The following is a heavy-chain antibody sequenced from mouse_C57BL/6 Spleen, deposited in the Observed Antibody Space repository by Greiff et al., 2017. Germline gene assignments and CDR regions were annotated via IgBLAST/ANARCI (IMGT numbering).Heavy chain of an antibody. D-gene: IGHD2-12*01. CDR1: GFTFNNYG. CDR3: ARERDDDSWEFAY. J-gene: IGHJ3*01. CDR2: ISPGGGYT. V-gene: IGHV5-6*01. Sequence: EVQGVESGGDLVKPGGSLKLSCAASGFTFNNYGMSWVRQTPDKRLEWVATISPGGGYTYYPDSLKGRFTISRDNAKNTLYLQMSSLKSEDTARDYCARERDDDSWEFAYWGQGTLVTVSA.